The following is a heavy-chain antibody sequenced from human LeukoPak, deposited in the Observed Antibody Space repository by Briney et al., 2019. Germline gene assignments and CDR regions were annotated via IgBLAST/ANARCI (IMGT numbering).Heavy chain of an antibody. CDR3: ASQLTTVATPGAFDF. V-gene: IGHV3-53*05. D-gene: IGHD4-23*01. Sequence: PGGSLRLSCAASGFTVSSNYMSWVRQAPGKGLEWVSVIYSGGSTYYADSVKGRFTISRDNSKNTLSLQMNSLRAEDTAVYYCASQLTTVATPGAFDFCGQGTMVSVSS. CDR1: GFTVSSNY. J-gene: IGHJ3*01. CDR2: IYSGGST.